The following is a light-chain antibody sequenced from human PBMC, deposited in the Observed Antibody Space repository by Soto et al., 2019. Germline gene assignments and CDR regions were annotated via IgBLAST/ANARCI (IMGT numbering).Light chain of an antibody. CDR2: GAS. V-gene: IGKV3-20*01. J-gene: IGKJ5*01. CDR3: QHYGSSSNT. Sequence: EIVLTQSPDTLSLSPGERATLSCRASESVTSSHLAWYQQKRGQAPRLLIYGASSRATDIPDRXXGSGSGXXXXXXXXXXEPEDFAVYYCQHYGSSSNTFGQGTRLEIK. CDR1: ESVTSSH.